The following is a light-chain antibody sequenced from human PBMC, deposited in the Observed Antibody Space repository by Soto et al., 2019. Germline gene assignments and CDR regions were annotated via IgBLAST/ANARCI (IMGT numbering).Light chain of an antibody. CDR2: AAS. J-gene: IGKJ1*01. CDR3: QQSFSHLWT. CDR1: QSISNY. V-gene: IGKV1-39*01. Sequence: DIQMTQSPSSLSASVGDRVTITCRASQSISNYLNWYQQKPGKAPKLLIYAASSMQSGVPSRFSGSGSETDFTLTISSLQPDDSATYYRQQSFSHLWTFGQGTKVEV.